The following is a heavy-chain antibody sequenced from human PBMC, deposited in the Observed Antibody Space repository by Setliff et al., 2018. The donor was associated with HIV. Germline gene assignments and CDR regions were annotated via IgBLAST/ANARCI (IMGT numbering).Heavy chain of an antibody. CDR2: ITPSGST. CDR1: GGSFSGYH. Sequence: SETLSLTCAVSGGSFSGYHWTWIRPPPGKGLEWIGEITPSGSTNYNPSLKSRVTISVDTSNNQVSLHLDSVTAADTAVYFCARFRLSGSPFYFFDYWGQGTLVTVSS. CDR3: ARFRLSGSPFYFFDY. V-gene: IGHV4-34*01. J-gene: IGHJ4*02. D-gene: IGHD3-10*01.